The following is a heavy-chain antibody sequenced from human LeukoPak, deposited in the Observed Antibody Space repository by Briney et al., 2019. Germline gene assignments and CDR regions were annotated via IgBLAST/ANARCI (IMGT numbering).Heavy chain of an antibody. V-gene: IGHV3-30*02. CDR3: AEGFSXKFDY. CDR1: GFTFSNYG. CDR2: IRFDGSNK. J-gene: IGHJ4*02. Sequence: GGSLRLSCAASGFTFSNYGMHWVRQAPGKGLEWVTFIRFDGSNKYYAASVKGRFTISRDNSKNTLYLQLNSLRTEDTAVYYGAEGFSXKFDYWGQGTLVTVSS.